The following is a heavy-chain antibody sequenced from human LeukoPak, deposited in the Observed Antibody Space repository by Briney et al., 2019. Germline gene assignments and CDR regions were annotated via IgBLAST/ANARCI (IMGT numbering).Heavy chain of an antibody. CDR3: ARESSGWYGKYFQH. J-gene: IGHJ1*01. D-gene: IGHD6-19*01. CDR1: GGSISSGSYY. Sequence: SQTLSLTCTVSGGSISSGSYYWSWIRQLAGKGLEWIGRIYTSGSTNYNPSLKSRVTISVDTSKNQFSLKLSSVTAADTAVYYCARESSGWYGKYFQHWGQGTLVTVSS. CDR2: IYTSGST. V-gene: IGHV4-61*02.